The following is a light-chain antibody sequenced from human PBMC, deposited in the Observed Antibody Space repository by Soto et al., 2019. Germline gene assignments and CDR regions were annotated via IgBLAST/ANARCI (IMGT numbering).Light chain of an antibody. J-gene: IGKJ5*01. V-gene: IGKV1-39*01. Sequence: DIQMTQSPSSLSASVGDRVTITCRASESIARHLNWYQQKPGKAPKLLIYAASSLQNGVLSRFRGGGSGTDFTLTISNLHPEDFATYYCQQSYSALSITFGQGTRLAIK. CDR2: AAS. CDR1: ESIARH. CDR3: QQSYSALSIT.